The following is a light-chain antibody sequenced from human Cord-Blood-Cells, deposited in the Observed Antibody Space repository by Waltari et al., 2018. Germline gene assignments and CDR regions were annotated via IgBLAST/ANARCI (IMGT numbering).Light chain of an antibody. V-gene: IGLV2-11*01. CDR1: SSDVGGYNY. Sequence: QSALTQPRSVSGSPGQSVTISCTGTSSDVGGYNYVSWYQQHPGKAPKLMIYDVSKRPPGVPDRSSGSKSGNTASRTISGLQAEDEADYYCCSYAGSYTWVFGGGTKLTVL. J-gene: IGLJ3*02. CDR3: CSYAGSYTWV. CDR2: DVS.